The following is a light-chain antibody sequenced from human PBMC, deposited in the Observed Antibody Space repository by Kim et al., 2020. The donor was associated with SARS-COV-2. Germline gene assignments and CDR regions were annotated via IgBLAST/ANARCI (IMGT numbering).Light chain of an antibody. CDR2: GTS. V-gene: IGKV3-15*01. CDR3: QQYNKLPYT. CDR1: ESVSMN. Sequence: SLSPGERATVSCRTSESVSMNVAWYQQRPGQAPRLLMYGTSTKTTGIPFRFSGSGSGTEFTLTISSLESEDSAVYFCQQYNKLPYTFGQGTKLEI. J-gene: IGKJ2*01.